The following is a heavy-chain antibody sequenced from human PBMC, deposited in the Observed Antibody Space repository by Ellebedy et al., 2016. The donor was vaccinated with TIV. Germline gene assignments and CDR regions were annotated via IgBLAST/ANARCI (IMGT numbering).Heavy chain of an antibody. CDR3: ARVYYDSSGYYFTPDY. J-gene: IGHJ4*02. Sequence: ASVKVSXKASGSTFTSYGISWVRQAPGQGLEWMGWISAYNGNTNYAQKLQGRVTMTTDTSTSTAYMELRSLRSDDTAVYYCARVYYDSSGYYFTPDYWGQGTLVTVSS. V-gene: IGHV1-18*04. CDR1: GSTFTSYG. D-gene: IGHD3-22*01. CDR2: ISAYNGNT.